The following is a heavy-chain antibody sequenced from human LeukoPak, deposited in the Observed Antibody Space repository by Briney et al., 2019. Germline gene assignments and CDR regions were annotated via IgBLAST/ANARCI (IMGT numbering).Heavy chain of an antibody. D-gene: IGHD5-24*01. Sequence: GGSLRLSCEASGFTFSSYSMNWVRQAPGKGLEWVSYISSSSNTRYYADSVKGRSTIPRDNAKNSLYLQMNSLRAEDTAIYYCTRVGYIDEGIDYWGQGTLVTVSS. CDR1: GFTFSSYS. V-gene: IGHV3-48*04. CDR3: TRVGYIDEGIDY. CDR2: ISSSSNTR. J-gene: IGHJ4*02.